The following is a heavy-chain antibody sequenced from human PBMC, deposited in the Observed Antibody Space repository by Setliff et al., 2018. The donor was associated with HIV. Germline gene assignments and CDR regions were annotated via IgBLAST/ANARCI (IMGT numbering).Heavy chain of an antibody. CDR1: GSTFTSYD. CDR3: AREIGDYYDSSGYYPPTDYHYGMDV. Sequence: ASVKVSCKASGSTFTSYDISWVRQAPGQGLEWMGWISAYNGNTNYAQKLQGRVTMTTDTSTSTAYMELRSLRSDDTAVYYCAREIGDYYDSSGYYPPTDYHYGMDVWGQGTTVTVSS. D-gene: IGHD3-22*01. V-gene: IGHV1-18*01. J-gene: IGHJ6*02. CDR2: ISAYNGNT.